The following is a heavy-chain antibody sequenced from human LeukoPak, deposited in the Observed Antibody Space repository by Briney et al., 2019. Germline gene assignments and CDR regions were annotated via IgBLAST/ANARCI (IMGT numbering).Heavy chain of an antibody. D-gene: IGHD3-16*01. V-gene: IGHV1-69*13. CDR3: AKDDDWGRFNH. J-gene: IGHJ1*01. CDR1: GGTFSSYA. CDR2: IIPIFGTA. Sequence: GASVKVSYKASGGTFSSYAISWVRQAPGQGLEWMGGIIPIFGTANYAQKFQGRVTITADESTSTAYMELSSLRAEDTAMYYCAKDDDWGRFNHWGQGTLVTVSS.